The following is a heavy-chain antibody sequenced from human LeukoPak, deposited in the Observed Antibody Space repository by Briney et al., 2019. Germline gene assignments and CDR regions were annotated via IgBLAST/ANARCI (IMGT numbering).Heavy chain of an antibody. CDR1: GFTFSSYS. Sequence: GGSLRLSCAASGFTFSSYSMNWVRQAPGKGLEWVSSISSSSSYIYYADSVKGRFTISRDNAKNSLCLQMNSLRAEDTAVYYCAREFQAPYYFDYWGQGTLVTVSS. V-gene: IGHV3-21*01. CDR2: ISSSSSYI. J-gene: IGHJ4*02. CDR3: AREFQAPYYFDY.